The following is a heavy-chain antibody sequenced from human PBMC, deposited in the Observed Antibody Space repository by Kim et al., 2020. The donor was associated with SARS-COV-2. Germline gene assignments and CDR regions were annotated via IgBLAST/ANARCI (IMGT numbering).Heavy chain of an antibody. CDR2: IYYSGNT. CDR1: GGSVSSGRYF. CDR3: ARAPNDFWSGYPYYFDY. D-gene: IGHD3-3*01. Sequence: SETLSLTCTVSGGSVSSGRYFWSWIRQPPGKGLEWIGYIYYSGNTNSNPSLKSRVTMSIDTSKNQFSLKLRSVTAADTALYYCARAPNDFWSGYPYYFDYWGQGTLVTVSS. J-gene: IGHJ4*02. V-gene: IGHV4-61*01.